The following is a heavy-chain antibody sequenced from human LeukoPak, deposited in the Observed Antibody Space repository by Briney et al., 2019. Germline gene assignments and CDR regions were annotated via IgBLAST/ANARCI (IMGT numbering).Heavy chain of an antibody. CDR3: ARDKGTSYLSSFDY. V-gene: IGHV5-51*01. Sequence: GESLKISCKGSGYSFTSYWIGWVRQMPGKGLEWMGIIYPGDSDTKYSPSFQGQVTFSADKSITTAYLQWSSLRAADTAVYYCARDKGTSYLSSFDYWGQGTLVTVSS. CDR1: GYSFTSYW. J-gene: IGHJ4*02. CDR2: IYPGDSDT. D-gene: IGHD6-6*01.